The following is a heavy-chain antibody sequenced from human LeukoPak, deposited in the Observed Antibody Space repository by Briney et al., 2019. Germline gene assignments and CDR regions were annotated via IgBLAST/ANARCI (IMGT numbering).Heavy chain of an antibody. CDR1: GYTFTGYY. CDR3: ARVLYSSSFLDY. D-gene: IGHD6-6*01. Sequence: ASVKVSCKASGYTFTGYYMHWVRQAPGQGLEWMGWINPNSGGTNYAQKFQGRVTMTRDTSIGTAYMELSRLRSDDTAVYYCARVLYSSSFLDYWGQGTLVTVSS. V-gene: IGHV1-2*02. J-gene: IGHJ4*02. CDR2: INPNSGGT.